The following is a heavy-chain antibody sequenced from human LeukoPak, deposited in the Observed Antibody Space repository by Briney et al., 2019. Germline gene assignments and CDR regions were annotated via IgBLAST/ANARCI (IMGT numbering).Heavy chain of an antibody. V-gene: IGHV3-74*01. Sequence: PGGSLRLSCAASGFTFSSYWMHWVRQAPGKGLVWVSRINSDGSSTSYADSVKGRFTISRDNAKSTLYLQMNSLRAEDTAVYYCARGGVYGDYEDYWGQGTLVTVSS. J-gene: IGHJ4*02. D-gene: IGHD4-17*01. CDR3: ARGGVYGDYEDY. CDR2: INSDGSST. CDR1: GFTFSSYW.